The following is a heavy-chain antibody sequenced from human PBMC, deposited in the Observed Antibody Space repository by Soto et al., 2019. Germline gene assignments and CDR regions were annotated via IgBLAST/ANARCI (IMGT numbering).Heavy chain of an antibody. CDR3: AKDRRGVMDV. CDR1: GFTFSNYD. V-gene: IGHV3-23*01. J-gene: IGHJ6*02. D-gene: IGHD3-10*01. Sequence: EVQLLESGGGLVQPGGSLRLSCAASGFTFSNYDMSWVRQAPGKGLEWVSAVSESGRSTYYADSVKGHFTISRDNSKNTLYLQMNSLRAEDTAIYFCAKDRRGVMDVWDQGTTVTVSS. CDR2: VSESGRST.